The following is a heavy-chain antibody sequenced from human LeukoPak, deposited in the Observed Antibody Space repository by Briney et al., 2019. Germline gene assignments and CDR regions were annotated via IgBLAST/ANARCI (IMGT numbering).Heavy chain of an antibody. J-gene: IGHJ4*02. CDR1: GGTFSSYA. CDR2: IIPIFGTA. V-gene: IGHV1-69*01. CDR3: ARGGTPLYYFDY. Sequence: SVKVSCKASGGTFSSYAISWVRQAPGQGLEWMGGIIPIFGTANYAQKFQGRVTITADESTSTAYMELSSLRSEDTAVYYCARGGTPLYYFDYWGQGTPVTVSS. D-gene: IGHD2-15*01.